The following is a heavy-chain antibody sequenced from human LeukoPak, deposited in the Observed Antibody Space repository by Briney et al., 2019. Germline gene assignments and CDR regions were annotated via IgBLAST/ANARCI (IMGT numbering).Heavy chain of an antibody. V-gene: IGHV3-21*01. CDR1: GFTFDDYG. J-gene: IGHJ5*02. CDR3: ARDLEPGFDP. D-gene: IGHD1-1*01. CDR2: ISSSSSYI. Sequence: GGSLRLSCAASGFTFDDYGMSWVRQAPGKGLQWVSSISSSSSYIYYADSVKGRFTISRDNAKNSLYLQMNSLRAEDTAVYYCARDLEPGFDPWGQGTLVTVSS.